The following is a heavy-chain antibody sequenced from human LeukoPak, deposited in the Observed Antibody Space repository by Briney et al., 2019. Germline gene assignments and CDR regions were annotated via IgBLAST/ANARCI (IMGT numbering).Heavy chain of an antibody. Sequence: SETLSLTCTVSGGSISSYYWSWIRQPPGKGLEWIGYIYYSGSTNYNPSLKSRVTISVDTSKNQFSLKLSSVTAADTAVYYCARGRGIYYDSSGYYYGGDFVDFDYWGQGTPVTVSS. J-gene: IGHJ4*02. D-gene: IGHD3-22*01. CDR3: ARGRGIYYDSSGYYYGGDFVDFDY. CDR1: GGSISSYY. V-gene: IGHV4-59*01. CDR2: IYYSGST.